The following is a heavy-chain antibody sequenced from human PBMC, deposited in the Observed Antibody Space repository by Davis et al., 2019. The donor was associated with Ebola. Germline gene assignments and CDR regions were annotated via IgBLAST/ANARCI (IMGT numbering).Heavy chain of an antibody. CDR3: ARVGYCSSTSCYLYGMDV. CDR1: GGSISSSNW. V-gene: IGHV4-4*02. D-gene: IGHD2-2*01. Sequence: SETLSLTCAVSGGSISSSNWWSWVRQPPGKGLEWIGEIYHSGSTNYNPSLKSRVTISVDKSKNQFSLKLSSVTAADTAVYYCARVGYCSSTSCYLYGMDVWGQGTTVTVSS. CDR2: IYHSGST. J-gene: IGHJ6*02.